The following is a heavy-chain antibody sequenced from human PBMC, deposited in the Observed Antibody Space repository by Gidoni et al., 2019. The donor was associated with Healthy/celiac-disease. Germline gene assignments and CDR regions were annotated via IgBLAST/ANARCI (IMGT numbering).Heavy chain of an antibody. V-gene: IGHV3-66*01. J-gene: IGHJ4*02. Sequence: EVQLVESGGGLVQPGGSLRLSCAASGFTVSSNYMSWVRQAPGKGLEWVSVIYSGGSTYYADSVKGRFTISRDNSKNTLYLQMNSLRAEDTDVYYCARERPRFGRQLGKAAIDYWGQGTLVTVSS. D-gene: IGHD1-1*01. CDR3: ARERPRFGRQLGKAAIDY. CDR2: IYSGGST. CDR1: GFTVSSNY.